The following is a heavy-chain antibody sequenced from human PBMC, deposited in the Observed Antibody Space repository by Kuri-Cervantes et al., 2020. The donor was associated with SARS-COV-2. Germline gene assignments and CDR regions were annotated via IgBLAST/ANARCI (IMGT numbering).Heavy chain of an antibody. Sequence: ASVKVSCKASGYTFTGYYMHWVRQAPGQGLEWMGWINPNSGGTNYAQKFQGRVTMTRDTSISTAYMELSRLRSDDTAVYYCAGSLAVEIVDGEYFQHWGQGTLVTVSS. D-gene: IGHD2-21*01. CDR2: INPNSGGT. V-gene: IGHV1-2*02. CDR3: AGSLAVEIVDGEYFQH. CDR1: GYTFTGYY. J-gene: IGHJ1*01.